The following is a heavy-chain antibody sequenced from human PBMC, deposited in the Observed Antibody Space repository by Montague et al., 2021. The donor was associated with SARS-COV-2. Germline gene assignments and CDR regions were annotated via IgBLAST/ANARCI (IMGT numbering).Heavy chain of an antibody. Sequence: PALVKPTQTLTLTCTFSRFSLSTSGMCVSWIRQPPGKALEWLAVIDWDDDKSYSTSLKTRLTISKDTSKNQVVLTMTNMGPVDTATYYCARMPDQVWLDYWGQGILVTVSS. V-gene: IGHV2-70*01. CDR2: IDWDDDK. CDR3: ARMPDQVWLDY. D-gene: IGHD5-18*01. J-gene: IGHJ4*02. CDR1: RFSLSTSGMC.